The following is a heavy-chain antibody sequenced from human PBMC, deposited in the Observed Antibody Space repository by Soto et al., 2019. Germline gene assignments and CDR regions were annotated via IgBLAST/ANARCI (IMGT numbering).Heavy chain of an antibody. V-gene: IGHV1-69*13. CDR2: IIPIFGTA. CDR1: GGTFSSYA. D-gene: IGHD6-13*01. J-gene: IGHJ6*02. Sequence: GASVKVSCKASGGTFSSYAISWVRQAPGQGLEWMGGIIPIFGTANYAQKFQGRVTITADESTSTAYMELGSLRSEDTAVYYCARDQPGIAAAGPYYYYGMDVWGQGTTVTVSS. CDR3: ARDQPGIAAAGPYYYYGMDV.